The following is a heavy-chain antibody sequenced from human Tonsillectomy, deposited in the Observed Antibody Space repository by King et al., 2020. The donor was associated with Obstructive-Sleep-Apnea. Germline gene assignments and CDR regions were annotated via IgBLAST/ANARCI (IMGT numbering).Heavy chain of an antibody. Sequence: VQLQQWGAGLLKPSETLSLTCAIYGGSFSGYYWSWIRQPPGKGLEWIGEINHSGSTNYNPSLKSRVTISVDTSKNQFSLNLSSVTAADTAVYYCARADIVVVTAIPSFYFDYWGQGTLVTVSS. J-gene: IGHJ4*02. D-gene: IGHD2-21*02. V-gene: IGHV4-34*01. CDR2: INHSGST. CDR3: ARADIVVVTAIPSFYFDY. CDR1: GGSFSGYY.